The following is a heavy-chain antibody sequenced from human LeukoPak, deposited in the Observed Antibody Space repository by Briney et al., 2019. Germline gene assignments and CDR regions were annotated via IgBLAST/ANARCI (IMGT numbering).Heavy chain of an antibody. Sequence: SETLSLTCAVSGGIISGRYWSWIRQPPGKGLEWIANWRYDGSPNYTPSLESRATISLDTSKNQFSLRLTSVTAADTAVYYCVVTQKWLAFDYWGQGILVTVSS. J-gene: IGHJ4*02. CDR2: WRYDGSP. V-gene: IGHV4-59*08. CDR3: VVTQKWLAFDY. D-gene: IGHD6-19*01. CDR1: GGIISGRY.